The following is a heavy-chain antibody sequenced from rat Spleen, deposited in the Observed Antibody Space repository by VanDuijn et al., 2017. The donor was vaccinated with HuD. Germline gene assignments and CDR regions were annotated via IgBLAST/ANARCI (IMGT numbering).Heavy chain of an antibody. CDR3: ARRHFGYTDYFDY. Sequence: EVQLVESDGGLVQPGRSLKLSCAASGFTFSDYYMAWVRQAPTKGLEWVATINPEGSSTYYPDTVKGRFTISRDNAKSTLYLQMDSLRSEDTATYYCARRHFGYTDYFDYWGQGVMVTVSS. V-gene: IGHV5-29*01. D-gene: IGHD1-4*01. CDR1: GFTFSDYY. CDR2: INPEGSST. J-gene: IGHJ2*01.